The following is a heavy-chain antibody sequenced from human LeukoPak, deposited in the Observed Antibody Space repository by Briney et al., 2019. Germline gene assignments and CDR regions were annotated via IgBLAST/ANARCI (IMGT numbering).Heavy chain of an antibody. D-gene: IGHD1-7*01. CDR3: ARDPKLYYYYYGMDV. J-gene: IGHJ6*02. Sequence: GGSLRLSCAPSGFTLSSYWMHWVGQAPGKGLVWVSRINSDGSSTSYADSVKGRFTISRDNAKNTLYLQMNSLRAEDRAVYYCARDPKLYYYYYGMDVWGQRTTVTVSS. V-gene: IGHV3-74*01. CDR1: GFTLSSYW. CDR2: INSDGSST.